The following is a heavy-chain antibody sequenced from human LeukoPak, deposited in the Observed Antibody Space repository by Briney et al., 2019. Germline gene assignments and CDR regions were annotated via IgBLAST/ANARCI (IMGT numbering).Heavy chain of an antibody. CDR3: ARGRQLLMGVAFDY. CDR1: GFTFSSYA. V-gene: IGHV3-30*04. J-gene: IGHJ4*02. CDR2: ISYDGSNK. Sequence: GGSLRLSCAASGFTFSSYAMHWVRQAPGKGLEWVAFISYDGSNKYYADSVKGRFTISRDNSKNTLYLQMNSLRAEDTAVYYCARGRQLLMGVAFDYWGQGTLVTVSS. D-gene: IGHD2-2*01.